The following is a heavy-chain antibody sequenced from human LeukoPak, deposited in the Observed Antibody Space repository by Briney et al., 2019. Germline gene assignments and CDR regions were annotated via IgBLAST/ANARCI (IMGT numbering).Heavy chain of an antibody. Sequence: GASVKVSCKASGGTFSSYAISWVRQAPGQGLEWMGGMIPIFGTVNYAQKFQGRVTITTDESTSTAYMELSSLRSEDTAVYYCASLVHRHAFDIWGQGTMVTVSS. J-gene: IGHJ3*02. CDR1: GGTFSSYA. CDR3: ASLVHRHAFDI. CDR2: MIPIFGTV. D-gene: IGHD3-10*01. V-gene: IGHV1-69*05.